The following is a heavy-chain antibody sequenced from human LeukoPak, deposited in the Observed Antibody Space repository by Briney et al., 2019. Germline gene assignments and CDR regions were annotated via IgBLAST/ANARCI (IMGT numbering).Heavy chain of an antibody. V-gene: IGHV4-28*01. D-gene: IGHD4/OR15-4a*01. J-gene: IGHJ5*02. Sequence: SETLSLTCAVSGYSISSDNWWGWIRQPPGEGLEWIGYIHYSGITYYSPSLKSRVTLSVDTSKNQFSLRLSSVTAVDTAVYYCARKPNAVYWFDPWGQGTLVTVSS. CDR1: GYSISSDNW. CDR3: ARKPNAVYWFDP. CDR2: IHYSGIT.